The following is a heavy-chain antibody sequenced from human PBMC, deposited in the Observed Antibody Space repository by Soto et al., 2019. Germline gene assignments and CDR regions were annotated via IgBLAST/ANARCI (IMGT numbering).Heavy chain of an antibody. CDR1: GGSFSGYY. J-gene: IGHJ4*02. CDR2: INHSGST. V-gene: IGHV4-34*01. CDR3: ASGVYCGGDCYGGY. D-gene: IGHD2-21*02. Sequence: QVQLQQWGAGLLKPSETLSLTCAVYGGSFSGYYWSWIRQPPGKGLEWIGEINHSGSTNYNPSLKSRVTISVDTSKSQFSLKLSSVTAADTAVYYCASGVYCGGDCYGGYWGQGTLVTVSS.